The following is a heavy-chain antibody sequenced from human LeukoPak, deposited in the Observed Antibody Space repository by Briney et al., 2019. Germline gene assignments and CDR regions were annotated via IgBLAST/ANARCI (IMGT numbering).Heavy chain of an antibody. Sequence: GGSLRLSCAASGFTFSTNWMHWVRQAPGKGLVWVSRINGDGSRTNYADSVEGRFTISRDNAKNTVYLQMNSLRAEDTAVYYCARDPQPEPIDPPWKNYYYGMDVWGQGTTVTVSS. V-gene: IGHV3-74*01. D-gene: IGHD1-1*01. CDR1: GFTFSTNW. J-gene: IGHJ6*02. CDR3: ARDPQPEPIDPPWKNYYYGMDV. CDR2: INGDGSRT.